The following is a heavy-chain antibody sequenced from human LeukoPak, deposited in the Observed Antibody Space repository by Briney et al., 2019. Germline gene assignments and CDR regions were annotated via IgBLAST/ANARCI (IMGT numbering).Heavy chain of an antibody. CDR2: IIPILGIA. D-gene: IGHD2-2*02. V-gene: IGHV1-69*04. J-gene: IGHJ6*03. CDR1: GGAFSSYA. Sequence: SVEVSCKASGGAFSSYAISWVRQAPGQGLEWMGRIIPILGIANYAQKFQGRVTITADESTSTAYMELSSLRSEDTAVYYCARHPYCSSTSCYTGIKLPYYYYYMDVWGKGTTVTVSS. CDR3: ARHPYCSSTSCYTGIKLPYYYYYMDV.